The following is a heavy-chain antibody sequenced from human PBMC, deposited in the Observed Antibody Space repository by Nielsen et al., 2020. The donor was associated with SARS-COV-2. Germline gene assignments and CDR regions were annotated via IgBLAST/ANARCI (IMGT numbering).Heavy chain of an antibody. D-gene: IGHD6-6*01. CDR2: IWYDGSKT. Sequence: GGSLRLSCAASGFMFRSYWMHWVRQAPGKGLEWVAVIWYDGSKTWNADSMKGRFTISRDNSKSTLYLQMNSLRTEDTAVYYCVKDKYSSASGGFGMDVWGQGTTVTVSS. CDR3: VKDKYSSASGGFGMDV. CDR1: GFMFRSYW. J-gene: IGHJ6*02. V-gene: IGHV3-30*02.